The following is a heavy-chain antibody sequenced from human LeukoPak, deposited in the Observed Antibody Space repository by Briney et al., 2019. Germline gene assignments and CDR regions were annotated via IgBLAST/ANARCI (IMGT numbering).Heavy chain of an antibody. V-gene: IGHV4-59*01. Sequence: KASETLSLTCTVSGGSISSYYWSWIRQPPGKGLEWIGYIYDIGSTSYNPSLKSRVTISVDTSSNQFSLMLTSVTAADTAVYYCARGTKTGYTGHDWNYWGQGSLVSVSS. CDR2: IYDIGST. CDR3: ARGTKTGYTGHDWNY. D-gene: IGHD5-12*01. J-gene: IGHJ4*02. CDR1: GGSISSYY.